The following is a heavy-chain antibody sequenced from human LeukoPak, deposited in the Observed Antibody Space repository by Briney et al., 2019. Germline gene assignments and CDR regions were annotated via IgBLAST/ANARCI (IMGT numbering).Heavy chain of an antibody. J-gene: IGHJ4*02. CDR1: GGSISSYY. CDR2: IYFSGST. V-gene: IGHV4-59*01. D-gene: IGHD6-13*01. CDR3: ARGPQAGNFDY. Sequence: SETLSLTCTVSGGSISSYYWSRIRQPPGKGLEWIGYIYFSGSTNYNPSLKSRVTISVDTSKNQFSLKLNSVTAADTAVYYCARGPQAGNFDYWGQGTLVTVSS.